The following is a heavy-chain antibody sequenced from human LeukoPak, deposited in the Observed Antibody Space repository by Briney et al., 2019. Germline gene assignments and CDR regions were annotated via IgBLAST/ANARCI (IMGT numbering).Heavy chain of an antibody. Sequence: GGPLRLSCAASGFTFSSYSMNWVRQAPGKGLEWVSSISSSSSYIYYADSVKGRFTISRDNAKNSLYLQMNSLRAEDTAVYYCARGFDPRYYYYGMDVWGQGTTVTVSS. CDR2: ISSSSSYI. J-gene: IGHJ6*02. CDR1: GFTFSSYS. CDR3: ARGFDPRYYYYGMDV. V-gene: IGHV3-21*01.